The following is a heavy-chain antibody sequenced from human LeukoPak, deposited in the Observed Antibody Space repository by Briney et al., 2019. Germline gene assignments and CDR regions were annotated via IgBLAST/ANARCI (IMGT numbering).Heavy chain of an antibody. D-gene: IGHD6-19*01. J-gene: IGHJ4*02. CDR3: ARQSGDQSSAWYFDA. CDR2: IHYSGKV. V-gene: IGHV4-39*01. CDR1: GGSLRSSGHW. Sequence: SETLSLTCAVSGGSLRSSGHWWVWIRQPPGKGLEWIGSIHYSGKVYYNPSLKSRVTTSVDTSTDQFSLRLSSATAADTAIYYCARQSGDQSSAWYFDAWGQGTLVTVSS.